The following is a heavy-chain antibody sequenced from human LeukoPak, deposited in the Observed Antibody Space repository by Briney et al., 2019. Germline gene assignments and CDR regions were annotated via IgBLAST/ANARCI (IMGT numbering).Heavy chain of an antibody. J-gene: IGHJ6*02. D-gene: IGHD3-22*01. V-gene: IGHV4-31*03. CDR1: GGSISSGGYY. CDR2: IYYSGST. CDR3: ARTTYYYDSSSYYYYGMDV. Sequence: SETLSLTCTVSGGSISSGGYYWSWIRQHPGKGLEWIGYIYYSGSTYYNPSLKSRVTISVGTSKNQFSLKLSSVTAADTAVYYCARTTYYYDSSSYYYYGMDVWGQGTTVTVSS.